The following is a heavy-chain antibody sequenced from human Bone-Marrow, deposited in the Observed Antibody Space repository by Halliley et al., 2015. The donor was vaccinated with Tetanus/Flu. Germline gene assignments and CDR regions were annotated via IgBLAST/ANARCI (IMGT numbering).Heavy chain of an antibody. V-gene: IGHV5-10-1*01. CDR3: ARQVHDYGYRLIGF. J-gene: IGHJ4*02. CDR1: GYSFTSYW. Sequence: QLVQSGAEVIKPGESLRISCKGSGYSFTSYWISWVRQLPGKGLEWMGRIDPSDSQTNYSPSFEGHVTISVDKSINTAYLQWSSWKAWAPAMCCCARQVHDYGYRLIGFWGPGCLVTVSS. CDR2: IDPSDSQT. D-gene: IGHD4-17*01.